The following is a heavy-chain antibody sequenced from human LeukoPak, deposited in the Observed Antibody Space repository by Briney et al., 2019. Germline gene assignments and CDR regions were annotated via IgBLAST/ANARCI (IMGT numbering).Heavy chain of an antibody. CDR2: IYYSGST. CDR3: ARVSEGYCSGGSCYSIDY. Sequence: SETLSLTCTVSGGSISSGDYYWSWIRQPPGKGLEWIGYIYYSGSTYYNPSLKSRVTISVDTSKNQFSLKLSSVTAADTAVYYCARVSEGYCSGGSCYSIDYWGQGTLVTVSS. CDR1: GGSISSGDYY. V-gene: IGHV4-30-4*01. J-gene: IGHJ4*02. D-gene: IGHD2-15*01.